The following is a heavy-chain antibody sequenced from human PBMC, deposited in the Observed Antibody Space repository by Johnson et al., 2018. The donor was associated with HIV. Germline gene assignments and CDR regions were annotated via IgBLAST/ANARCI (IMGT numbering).Heavy chain of an antibody. J-gene: IGHJ3*02. CDR1: GFTFSSYA. CDR2: ISYDGSNK. V-gene: IGHV3-30*04. Sequence: QVQLVESGGGVVQPGRSLRLSCAASGFTFSSYAMHWVRQAPGKGLEWVAVISYDGSNKYYADSVQGRFTISRDNSKNTLYLQMNSLRAEDTAVYYCARESALTGDSLGFDIWGQGTMVTVSS. CDR3: ARESALTGDSLGFDI. D-gene: IGHD7-27*01.